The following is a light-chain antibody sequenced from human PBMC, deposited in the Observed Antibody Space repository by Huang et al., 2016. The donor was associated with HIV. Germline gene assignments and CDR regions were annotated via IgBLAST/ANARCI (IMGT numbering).Light chain of an antibody. J-gene: IGKJ3*01. CDR3: LQLNTYPGT. Sequence: IQLTQSPFSLSAPVGDRVTITCRASQDINSFLAWYQQKPGKAPKLLIYAASTLESGVPSRFSGSGSGTDFTLTINNLQPEDFATYYCLQLNTYPGTFGPGTNVDV. CDR2: AAS. CDR1: QDINSF. V-gene: IGKV1-9*01.